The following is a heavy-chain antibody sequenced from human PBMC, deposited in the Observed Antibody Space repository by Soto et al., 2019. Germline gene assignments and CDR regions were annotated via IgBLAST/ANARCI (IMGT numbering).Heavy chain of an antibody. CDR1: GGPISSYY. Sequence: QVQLQESGPGLVKPSETLSLNCTVSGGPISSYYWSWIRQSPGKGLEWIGYSYYGGNTNYNPSLKSRVTISVDTSKNQFSLELSSVTAADTAVYYCARGSSGWPPRLDYWGQGTLVTVSS. D-gene: IGHD6-19*01. J-gene: IGHJ4*02. CDR2: SYYGGNT. V-gene: IGHV4-59*01. CDR3: ARGSSGWPPRLDY.